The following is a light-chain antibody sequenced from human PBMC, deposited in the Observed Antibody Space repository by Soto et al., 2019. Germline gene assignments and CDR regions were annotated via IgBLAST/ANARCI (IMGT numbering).Light chain of an antibody. CDR2: DAS. Sequence: EIVLTQSPATLSLSPGERATLSCRASQSVSSYLAWYQQKPGQAPRLLIYDASNRATGIPARFSGSGSGTDFTLTISSLEPEDFAVYHCQQYDGSPRTFGQGTKVDNK. CDR3: QQYDGSPRT. V-gene: IGKV3-11*01. CDR1: QSVSSY. J-gene: IGKJ1*01.